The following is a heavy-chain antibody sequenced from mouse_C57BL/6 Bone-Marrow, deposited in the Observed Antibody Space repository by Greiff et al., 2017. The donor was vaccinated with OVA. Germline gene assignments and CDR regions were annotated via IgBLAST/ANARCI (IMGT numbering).Heavy chain of an antibody. Sequence: EVMLVESGGGLVKPGGSLKLSCAASGFTFSSYTMSWVRQTPETRLEWVATISGGGGNTYYPDSVKGRFTISRDNAKNTLYLHMSSLRSDDTALYYCARVYYYYLDYWGQGTTLTVSS. V-gene: IGHV5-9*01. J-gene: IGHJ2*01. CDR1: GFTFSSYT. CDR3: ARVYYYYLDY. CDR2: ISGGGGNT. D-gene: IGHD1-1*01.